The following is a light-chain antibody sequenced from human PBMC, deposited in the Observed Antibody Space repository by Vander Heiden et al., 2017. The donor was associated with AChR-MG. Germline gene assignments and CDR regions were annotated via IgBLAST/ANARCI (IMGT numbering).Light chain of an antibody. CDR3: QQYNNRRT. J-gene: IGKJ2*02. Sequence: EIVMTQSPATLSVSPGERATLCCRASQSVSSNLAWYQQKPGQAPRLLIYGASTRATGIPARFSGSGSGTEFTLTISSLQSEDFAVYYCQQYNNRRTFGQGTKLEIK. CDR1: QSVSSN. V-gene: IGKV3-15*01. CDR2: GAS.